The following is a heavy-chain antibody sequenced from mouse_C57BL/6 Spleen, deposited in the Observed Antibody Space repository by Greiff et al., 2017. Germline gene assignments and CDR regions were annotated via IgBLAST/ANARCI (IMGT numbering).Heavy chain of an antibody. CDR1: GFTFSDFY. V-gene: IGHV7-1*01. J-gene: IGHJ4*01. CDR3: ARDAPGYYYAMDY. CDR2: SRNKANDYTT. D-gene: IGHD4-1*01. Sequence: EVQVVESGGGLVQSGRSLRLSCATSGFTFSDFYMEWVRQAPGKGLEWIAASRNKANDYTTEYSASVKGRFIVSRDTSQSILYLQMNALRAEDTAIYYCARDAPGYYYAMDYWGQGTSVTVSS.